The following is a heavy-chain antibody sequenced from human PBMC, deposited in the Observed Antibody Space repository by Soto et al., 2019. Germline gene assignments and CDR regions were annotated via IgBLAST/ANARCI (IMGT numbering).Heavy chain of an antibody. CDR2: ISAHNGNT. Sequence: QVQLVQSGAEVKKPGASVKVSCKASGYTFTSYGISWVRQAPGQGLEWMGWISAHNGNTNYAQKLQGRVTMTTDTSTRKGYMGVGGLRSDGTAGFYFGGGGGKGDGWGQGTTGTGSS. D-gene: IGHD3-16*01. J-gene: IGHJ6*02. CDR1: GYTFTSYG. V-gene: IGHV1-18*01. CDR3: GGGGGKGDG.